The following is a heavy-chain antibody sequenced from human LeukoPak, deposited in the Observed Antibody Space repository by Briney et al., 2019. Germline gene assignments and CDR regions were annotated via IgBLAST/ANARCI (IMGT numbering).Heavy chain of an antibody. CDR1: GFTFSSYG. V-gene: IGHV3-30*18. D-gene: IGHD6-19*01. CDR3: AKTAQWLVEKAYYYYGMDV. J-gene: IGHJ6*02. Sequence: GGSLRLSCAVSGFTFSSYGMHWVRQAPGKGLEWVAVISYDGSNKYYADSVKGRFTISRDNSKNTLYLQMNSLRAEDTAVYYCAKTAQWLVEKAYYYYGMDVWGQGTTVTVSS. CDR2: ISYDGSNK.